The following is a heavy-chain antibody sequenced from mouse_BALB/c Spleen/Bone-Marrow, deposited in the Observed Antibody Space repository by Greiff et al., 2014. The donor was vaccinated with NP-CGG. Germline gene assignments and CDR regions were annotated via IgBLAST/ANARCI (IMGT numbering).Heavy chain of an antibody. D-gene: IGHD2-3*01. CDR1: GFTFSSYA. J-gene: IGHJ2*01. CDR3: AREVDGWYYFDY. Sequence: EVKLVESGGGLVKPGGSLKLSCAASGFTFSSYAMSWVRQTPEKRLEWVASISSGGSTYYPDSVKGRFTISRDNARNILYLQMSSLRSEDTAMYYCAREVDGWYYFDYWGQGTTLTVSP. V-gene: IGHV5-6-5*01. CDR2: ISSGGST.